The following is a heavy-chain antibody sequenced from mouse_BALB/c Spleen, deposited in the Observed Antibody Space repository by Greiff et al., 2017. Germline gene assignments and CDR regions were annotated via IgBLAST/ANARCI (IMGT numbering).Heavy chain of an antibody. CDR2: IWAGGST. Sequence: QVQLKQSGPGLVASSQSLSITCNVSGFSLTSYDVHWVRQPPGKGLEWLGVIWAGGSTNYNSALMSRLSISKDNSKSQVFLKMNSLQTDDTAMYYCARDWGSSKYFDVWGAGTTVTVSS. CDR1: GFSLTSYD. D-gene: IGHD2-5*01. CDR3: ARDWGSSKYFDV. V-gene: IGHV2-9*02. J-gene: IGHJ1*01.